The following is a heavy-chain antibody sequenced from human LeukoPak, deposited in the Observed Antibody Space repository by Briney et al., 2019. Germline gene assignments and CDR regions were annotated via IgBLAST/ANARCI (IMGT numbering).Heavy chain of an antibody. J-gene: IGHJ6*02. CDR3: AKDWSTYYYYYGMDV. V-gene: IGHV3-30*18. CDR1: GFTFSSYG. CDR2: ISYDGSNK. Sequence: PGRSLRLSCAASGFTFSSYGMHWVRQAPGKGLEWVAVISYDGSNKYYADSVKGRFTISRDNSMNTLYLQMNSLRAEDAAVYYCAKDWSTYYYYYGMDVWGQGTTVTVSS.